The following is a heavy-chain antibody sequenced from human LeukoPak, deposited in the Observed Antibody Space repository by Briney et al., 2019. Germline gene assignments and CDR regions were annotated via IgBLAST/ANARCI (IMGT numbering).Heavy chain of an antibody. Sequence: SETLSLTCAVYGGSFSGYYWSWIRQPPGKGLEWIGEINHSGSTNYNPSLKSRVTISVDTSKNQFSLKLSSVTAADTAVYCCARQRGYYDSSGYYFFSSWFDYWGQGTLVTVSS. CDR2: INHSGST. CDR3: ARQRGYYDSSGYYFFSSWFDY. D-gene: IGHD3-22*01. J-gene: IGHJ4*02. CDR1: GGSFSGYY. V-gene: IGHV4-34*01.